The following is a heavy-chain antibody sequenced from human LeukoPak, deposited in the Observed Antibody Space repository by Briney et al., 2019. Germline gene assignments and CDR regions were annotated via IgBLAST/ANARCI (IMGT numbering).Heavy chain of an antibody. J-gene: IGHJ3*02. CDR3: ARSLRRDGYNYAFDI. Sequence: AGGSLRLSCAASGFTFSSYGMHWVRQAPGKGLEWVAVISFDGKTKYYTDSVKGRFTISRDNSKNTLYLQMNSLRAEDTAVYYCARSLRRDGYNYAFDIWGQGTMVTVSS. CDR1: GFTFSSYG. V-gene: IGHV3-30*03. CDR2: ISFDGKTK. D-gene: IGHD5-24*01.